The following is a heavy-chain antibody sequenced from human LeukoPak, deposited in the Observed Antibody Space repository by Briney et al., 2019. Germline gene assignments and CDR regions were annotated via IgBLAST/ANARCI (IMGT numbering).Heavy chain of an antibody. CDR1: GFTFSSYA. V-gene: IGHV3-23*01. D-gene: IGHD6-13*01. Sequence: PGGSLRLSCAASGFTFSSYAMSWVRQAPGKGLEWVSAISGSGGSTYYADSVKGRFTISRDNSKNTLYLQMNSLRAEDTAVYYCARASGVAAAGYYYYYMDVWGKGTTVTVSS. J-gene: IGHJ6*03. CDR3: ARASGVAAAGYYYYYMDV. CDR2: ISGSGGST.